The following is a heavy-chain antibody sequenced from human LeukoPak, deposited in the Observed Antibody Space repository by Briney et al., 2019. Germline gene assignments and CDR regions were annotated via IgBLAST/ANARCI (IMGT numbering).Heavy chain of an antibody. CDR3: TRLGDSDY. J-gene: IGHJ4*02. D-gene: IGHD3-16*01. V-gene: IGHV3-73*01. Sequence: PGGSLTLSCAASGFTFSGSAMHWVRQASGKGLAWVGRIRSKANSYATAYAASVEGRFTISRDDSKNTAYLQMNSLKTEDTAVYYCTRLGDSDYWGQGTLVTVSS. CDR2: IRSKANSYAT. CDR1: GFTFSGSA.